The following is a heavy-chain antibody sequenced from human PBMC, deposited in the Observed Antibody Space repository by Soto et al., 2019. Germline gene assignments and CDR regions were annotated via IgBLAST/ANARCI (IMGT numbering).Heavy chain of an antibody. Sequence: QVQLVESGGGVVQPGRSLRLSCAASGFTFSSYGMHWVRQAPGKGLEWVAVISYDGSNKYYADSVKGRFTISRDISKNTLYLQMNSLRAEDTAVYYCAKGFSEEWYCSGGSCYTEFDYWGQGTLVTVSS. J-gene: IGHJ4*02. D-gene: IGHD2-15*01. V-gene: IGHV3-30*18. CDR3: AKGFSEEWYCSGGSCYTEFDY. CDR2: ISYDGSNK. CDR1: GFTFSSYG.